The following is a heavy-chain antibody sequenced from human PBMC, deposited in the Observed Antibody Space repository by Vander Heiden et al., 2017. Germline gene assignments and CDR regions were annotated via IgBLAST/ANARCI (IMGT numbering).Heavy chain of an antibody. D-gene: IGHD6-13*01. Sequence: QVQLVQSGAEVKKPGASVKVSCKASGYTFTSYDINWVRQATGQGLEWMGWMNPNSGNTGYAQKCQGRVTMTRNTSISTAYMELSRLRSEDTAVYYCARVSKQQLVYRTFDPWGQGTLVTVSS. CDR3: ARVSKQQLVYRTFDP. V-gene: IGHV1-8*01. CDR2: MNPNSGNT. J-gene: IGHJ5*02. CDR1: GYTFTSYD.